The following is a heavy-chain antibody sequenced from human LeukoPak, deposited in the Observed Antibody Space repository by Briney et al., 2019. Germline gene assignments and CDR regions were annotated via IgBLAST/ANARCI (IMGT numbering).Heavy chain of an antibody. D-gene: IGHD3-10*01. CDR3: ARRGVIRHYYYYYMDV. J-gene: IGHJ6*03. Sequence: SETLSLTCAVYGGSFSGYYWSWIRQPPGKGLEWIGEINHSGSTNYNPSLKSRVTISVGTSKNQFSLKLSSVTAADTAVYYCARRGVIRHYYYYYMDVWGKGTTVTVSS. CDR1: GGSFSGYY. V-gene: IGHV4-34*01. CDR2: INHSGST.